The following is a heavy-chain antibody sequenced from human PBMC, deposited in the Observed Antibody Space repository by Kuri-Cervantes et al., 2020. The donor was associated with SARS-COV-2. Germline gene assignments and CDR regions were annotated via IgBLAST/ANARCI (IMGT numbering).Heavy chain of an antibody. V-gene: IGHV4-38-2*01. CDR2: IYHSGST. CDR1: GYSISSGYY. Sequence: SETLSLTCAVSGYSISSGYYWGWIRQPPGKGLEWIGSIYHSGSTYYNPSLKSRVTISVDTSKNQFSLKLSSVTAADTAVYYCARGQHSNYALDYWGQGTLVTVSS. CDR3: ARGQHSNYALDY. D-gene: IGHD4-11*01. J-gene: IGHJ4*02.